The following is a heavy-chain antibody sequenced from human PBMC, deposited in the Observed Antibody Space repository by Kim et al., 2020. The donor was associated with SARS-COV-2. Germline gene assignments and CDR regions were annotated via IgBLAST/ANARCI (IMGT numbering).Heavy chain of an antibody. CDR1: GFTFSSYS. D-gene: IGHD1-26*01. J-gene: IGHJ4*02. Sequence: GGSLRLSCAASGFTFSSYSMNWVRQAPGKGLEWVSYISSSSSTIYYADSVKGRFTISRDNAKNSLYLQMNSLRDEDTAVYYCARDFPKYSGSYFFAAQVEPNEFDYWGQGTLVTVSS. CDR2: ISSSSSTI. CDR3: ARDFPKYSGSYFFAAQVEPNEFDY. V-gene: IGHV3-48*02.